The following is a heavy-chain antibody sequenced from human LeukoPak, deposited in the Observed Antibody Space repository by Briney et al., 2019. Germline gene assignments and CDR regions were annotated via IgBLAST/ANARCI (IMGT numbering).Heavy chain of an antibody. Sequence: GGSLRLSCAASGFTFSSSAMRWVRQAPGKGLEWVSGISGSGGSTNYADSVKGRFTISRDNSKNTLYLQMNSLRAEDTAVYYCAKDITNLKSRQRASGNYHYWGQGTLVTVSS. CDR2: ISGSGGST. J-gene: IGHJ4*02. D-gene: IGHD1-26*01. V-gene: IGHV3-23*01. CDR3: AKDITNLKSRQRASGNYHY. CDR1: GFTFSSSA.